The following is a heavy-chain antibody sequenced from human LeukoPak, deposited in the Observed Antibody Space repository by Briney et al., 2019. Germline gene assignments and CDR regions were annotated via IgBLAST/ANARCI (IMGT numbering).Heavy chain of an antibody. D-gene: IGHD5-18*01. V-gene: IGHV4-4*07. J-gene: IGHJ6*03. CDR1: GGSISSYY. Sequence: SETLSLTCTVSGGSISSYYWSWIRQPAGKGLEWIGRIYTSGSTNYNPSLKSRVTMSVDTSKNQFSLKLSSVTAADTAVYYCAREAMTWIQLSEHYYYYYMDVWGKGTTVTISS. CDR2: IYTSGST. CDR3: AREAMTWIQLSEHYYYYYMDV.